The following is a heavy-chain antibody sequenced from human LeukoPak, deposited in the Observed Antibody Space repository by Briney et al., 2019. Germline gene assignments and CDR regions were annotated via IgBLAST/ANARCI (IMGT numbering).Heavy chain of an antibody. CDR1: GFTFDDYA. CDR2: ISWDGGST. J-gene: IGHJ5*02. V-gene: IGHV3-43D*03. CDR3: AKDLIEYSSSSGFDP. D-gene: IGHD6-6*01. Sequence: GGSLRLSCAASGFTFDDYAMHWVRQAPGKGLEWVSLISWDGGSTYYADSVKGRFTISRDNSKNSLYLQMNSLRAEDTALYYCAKDLIEYSSSSGFDPWGQGTLVTVSS.